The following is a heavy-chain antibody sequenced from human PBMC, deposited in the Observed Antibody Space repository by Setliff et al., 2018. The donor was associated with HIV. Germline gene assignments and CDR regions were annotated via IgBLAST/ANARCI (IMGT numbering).Heavy chain of an antibody. J-gene: IGHJ3*02. Sequence: PAETLSLTCSVPGGSISSYYWSWIRQPPGKGLEWSGYIYYSVSTKYNPSLKSRVTISVDTSKKQFSLKLISVTDADTAIYYCARHPYVKGAFDIWGQVTMVTVSS. CDR1: GGSISSYY. D-gene: IGHD2-21*01. CDR3: ARHPYVKGAFDI. CDR2: IYYSVST. V-gene: IGHV4-59*08.